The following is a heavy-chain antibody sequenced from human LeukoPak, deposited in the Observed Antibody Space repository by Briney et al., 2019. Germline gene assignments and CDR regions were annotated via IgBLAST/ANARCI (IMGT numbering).Heavy chain of an antibody. CDR2: ISYDGSNK. D-gene: IGHD3-10*01. CDR3: ARGNYYGSGSSNDAFDI. Sequence: PGGSLRLSCAASGFTFSSYAMHWVRQAPGKGLEWVAVISYDGSNKYYADSVKGRFTISRDNSKNTLYLQMNSLRAEDTAVYYCARGNYYGSGSSNDAFDIWGQGTMVTVSS. J-gene: IGHJ3*02. V-gene: IGHV3-30-3*01. CDR1: GFTFSSYA.